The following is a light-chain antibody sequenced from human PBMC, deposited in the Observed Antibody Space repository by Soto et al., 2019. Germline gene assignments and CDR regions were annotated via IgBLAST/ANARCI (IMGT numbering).Light chain of an antibody. CDR1: QSIRNY. J-gene: IGKJ3*01. V-gene: IGKV3-11*01. CDR2: DAT. CDR3: QQRCNRPLT. Sequence: EIVLSQSPATLSLSPGERATLSCRASQSIRNYLAWYQQKPGQRPRLLIYDATNRDTDVPARISGSGSGTDFTLSISRLEPADFLVYLCQQRCNRPLTVGPGTKVDI.